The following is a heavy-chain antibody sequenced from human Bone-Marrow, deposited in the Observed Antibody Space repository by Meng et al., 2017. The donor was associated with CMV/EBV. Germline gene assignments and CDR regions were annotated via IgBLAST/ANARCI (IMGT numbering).Heavy chain of an antibody. CDR3: ASITIFGKYVDY. V-gene: IGHV4-39*07. J-gene: IGHJ4*02. Sequence: SETLSLTCTVSGGSISSYYWGWIRQPPGKGLEWIGSIYYSGSTYYNPSLKSRVTISVDTSKNQFSLKLSSVTAADTAVYYCASITIFGKYVDYWGQGTLVTVSS. D-gene: IGHD3-3*01. CDR1: GGSISSYY. CDR2: IYYSGST.